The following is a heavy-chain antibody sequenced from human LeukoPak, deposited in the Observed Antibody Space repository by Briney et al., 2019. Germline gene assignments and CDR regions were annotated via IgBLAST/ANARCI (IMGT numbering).Heavy chain of an antibody. CDR1: GFTFSSYG. CDR3: ARDPGDIYGIPFDY. J-gene: IGHJ4*02. D-gene: IGHD5-18*01. CDR2: IWYDGSNK. V-gene: IGHV3-33*01. Sequence: GGSLRLSCAASGFTFSSYGMHWVRQAPGKGLEWVAVIWYDGSNKYYADSVKGRFTISRDNSKNTLYLQMNSLRAEDTAVYYCARDPGDIYGIPFDYWGQGTLVTVSS.